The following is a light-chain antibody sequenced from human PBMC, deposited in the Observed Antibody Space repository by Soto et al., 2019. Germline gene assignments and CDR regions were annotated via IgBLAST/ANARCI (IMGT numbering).Light chain of an antibody. Sequence: DIQLTQSPSFLSASVGDRVTITCRASQGISSYLAWYQQKPGKAPKLLIYAASTLQSGVPSRFSGSGSGTEFTLTISSLQPEDFATYYCQPLNSSITFGQGTRLEIK. V-gene: IGKV1-9*01. J-gene: IGKJ5*01. CDR2: AAS. CDR3: QPLNSSIT. CDR1: QGISSY.